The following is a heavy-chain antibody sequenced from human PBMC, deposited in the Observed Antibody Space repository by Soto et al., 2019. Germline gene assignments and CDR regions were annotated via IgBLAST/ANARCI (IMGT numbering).Heavy chain of an antibody. CDR1: GYTLTELS. Sequence: ASVKVSCKVSGYTLTELSMHWVRQAPGKGLEWMGGFDPEDGETIYAQKFQGRVTMTEDTSTDTAYMELSSLRSEDTAVYYCATDPGYCSSTSCYFRAYWGHGTLVTVSS. V-gene: IGHV1-24*01. CDR3: ATDPGYCSSTSCYFRAY. D-gene: IGHD2-2*01. J-gene: IGHJ4*01. CDR2: FDPEDGET.